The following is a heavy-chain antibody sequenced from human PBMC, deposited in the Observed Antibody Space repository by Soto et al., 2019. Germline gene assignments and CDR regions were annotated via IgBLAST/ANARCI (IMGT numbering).Heavy chain of an antibody. J-gene: IGHJ6*02. Sequence: QVQPQESGPGLVKPSGTLSVTCAVSGGSISSSNWWNWVRQPPGKGLEWIGEIYHSGSTNYNPSLRSRVTISLDKSKNQFSLRVKSVTAADTAEYYCARAWPSVDSYGSGVMDVWGQGTTVTVSS. CDR2: IYHSGST. CDR3: ARAWPSVDSYGSGVMDV. V-gene: IGHV4-4*02. D-gene: IGHD5-18*01. CDR1: GGSISSSNW.